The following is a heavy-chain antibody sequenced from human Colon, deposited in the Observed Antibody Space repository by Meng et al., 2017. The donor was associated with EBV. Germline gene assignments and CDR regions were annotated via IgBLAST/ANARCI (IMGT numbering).Heavy chain of an antibody. CDR1: GGSLSSRNW. J-gene: IGHJ4*02. V-gene: IGHV4-4*02. CDR2: IYRGGGT. Sequence: QGRLQESGPGLVKPSGTLSLTCAVSGGSLSSRNWWSWVRQPPGKGLEWIGEIYRGGGTNYNPSFKSRVTISVDTSNNHFSLKLSYVTAADTAVYYCARVRVIPAAVGFDYWGQGTLVTVSS. D-gene: IGHD2-2*01. CDR3: ARVRVIPAAVGFDY.